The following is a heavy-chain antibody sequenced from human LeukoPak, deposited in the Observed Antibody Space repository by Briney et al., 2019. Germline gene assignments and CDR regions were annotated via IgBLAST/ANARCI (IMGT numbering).Heavy chain of an antibody. Sequence: GGSLRLSCAASGFTFSSYAMSWVRQAPGKGLEWVSAISGSGGSTYYADSVKGRFTISRDNSKNTLYLQMNSLRAEDTAVYYCAKHGVRGTAMALDYWGQGTMVTVSS. CDR3: AKHGVRGTAMALDY. CDR2: ISGSGGST. J-gene: IGHJ4*02. D-gene: IGHD5-18*01. V-gene: IGHV3-23*01. CDR1: GFTFSSYA.